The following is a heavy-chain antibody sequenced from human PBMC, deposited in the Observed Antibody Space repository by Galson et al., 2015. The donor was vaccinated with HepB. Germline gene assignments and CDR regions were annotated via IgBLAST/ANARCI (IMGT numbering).Heavy chain of an antibody. D-gene: IGHD5-24*01. CDR1: GFTFSSYG. CDR3: AREGVEMATCFDY. J-gene: IGHJ4*02. CDR2: IWYDGSNK. V-gene: IGHV3-33*01. Sequence: SLRLSCAASGFTFSSYGMHWVRQAPGKGLEWVAVIWYDGSNKYYADSVKGRFTISRDNSKNTLYLQMNSLRAEDTAVYYCAREGVEMATCFDYWGQGTLVTVSS.